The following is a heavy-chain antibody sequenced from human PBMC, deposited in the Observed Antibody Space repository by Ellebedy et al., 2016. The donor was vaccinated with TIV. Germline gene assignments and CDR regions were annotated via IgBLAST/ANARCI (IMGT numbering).Heavy chain of an antibody. CDR2: IKQDGGET. Sequence: GESLKISCTVSGFTFSNYWMTWARQAPGKGLEWVANIKQDGGETYYVDSVKGRFSISRDNAKDAMYLQMNSLRDEDTAVYYCARDQWLGRAYYFDYWGQGTLLTVSS. CDR1: GFTFSNYW. D-gene: IGHD6-19*01. CDR3: ARDQWLGRAYYFDY. V-gene: IGHV3-7*01. J-gene: IGHJ4*02.